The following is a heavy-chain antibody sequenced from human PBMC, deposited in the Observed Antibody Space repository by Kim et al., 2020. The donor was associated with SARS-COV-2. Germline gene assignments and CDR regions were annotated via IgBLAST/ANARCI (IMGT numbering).Heavy chain of an antibody. J-gene: IGHJ5*02. V-gene: IGHV1-24*01. Sequence: VKVSCKVSGYTLTELSMHWVRQAPGKGLEWMGGFDPEDGETIYAQKFQGRVTMTEDTSTDTAYMELSSLRSEDTAVYYCATSTAMVRGNWFDPWGQGTLVTVST. D-gene: IGHD5-18*01. CDR1: GYTLTELS. CDR2: FDPEDGET. CDR3: ATSTAMVRGNWFDP.